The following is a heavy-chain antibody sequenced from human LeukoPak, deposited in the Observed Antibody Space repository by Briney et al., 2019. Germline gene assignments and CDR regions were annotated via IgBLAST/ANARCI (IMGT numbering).Heavy chain of an antibody. Sequence: GGSLRLSCGASGFTFSSYGMHWVRQAPGKGLEWVAVIRHDGTNKYYADSVKGRFTISRDNSKNTLYLQMNSLRAEDTAVYYCAKVGRIAVTPKYYFDYWGQGTLVTVSS. V-gene: IGHV3-30*02. CDR1: GFTFSSYG. CDR2: IRHDGTNK. D-gene: IGHD6-19*01. J-gene: IGHJ4*02. CDR3: AKVGRIAVTPKYYFDY.